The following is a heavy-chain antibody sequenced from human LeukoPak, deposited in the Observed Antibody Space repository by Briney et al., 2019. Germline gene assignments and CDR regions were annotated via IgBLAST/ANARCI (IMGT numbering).Heavy chain of an antibody. V-gene: IGHV4-34*01. CDR1: GGSFSGYY. CDR3: ARKGVKITIFGVVIKADAFDI. J-gene: IGHJ3*02. D-gene: IGHD3-3*01. CDR2: INHSGST. Sequence: SETLSLTCAVYGGSFSGYYWSWIRQPPGKGLEWIGEINHSGSTNYNPSLKSRVTISVDTSKNQFSLKLSSVTAADTAVYYCARKGVKITIFGVVIKADAFDIWGQGTMVTVSS.